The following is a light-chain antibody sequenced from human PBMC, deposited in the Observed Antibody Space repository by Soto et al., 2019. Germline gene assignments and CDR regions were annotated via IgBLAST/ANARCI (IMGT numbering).Light chain of an antibody. V-gene: IGLV7-46*01. CDR3: LLSYSGASYV. CDR2: ETS. CDR1: TGAVTSGHY. Sequence: QAVVTQEPSLTVSPGGTVTLTCGSSTGAVTSGHYPYWFQQKPGQAPRTLIYETSNKHSWTPARFSGSLLGGKAALTLSGAQPEDEAEYYCLLSYSGASYVFGTGTKVTVL. J-gene: IGLJ1*01.